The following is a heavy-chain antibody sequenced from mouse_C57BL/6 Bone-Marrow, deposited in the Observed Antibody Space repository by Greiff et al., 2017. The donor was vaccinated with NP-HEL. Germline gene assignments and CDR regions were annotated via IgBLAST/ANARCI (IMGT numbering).Heavy chain of an antibody. V-gene: IGHV1-55*01. D-gene: IGHD1-1*01. CDR1: GYTFTSYW. CDR2: IYPGSGST. Sequence: VQLKQPGAELVKPGASVKMSCKASGYTFTSYWITWVKQRPGQGLEWIGDIYPGSGSTNYNEKFKSKATLTVDTSSSTAYMQLSSLTSEDSAVYYCARDSSYPYWYFDVWGTGTTVTVSS. J-gene: IGHJ1*03. CDR3: ARDSSYPYWYFDV.